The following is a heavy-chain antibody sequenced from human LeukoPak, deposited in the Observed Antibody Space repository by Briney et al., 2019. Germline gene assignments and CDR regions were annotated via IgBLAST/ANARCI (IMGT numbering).Heavy chain of an antibody. Sequence: GGSLRLSCAASGFTVSSNYMSWVRQAPGKGLEWVSVIYSGGSTYYADSVKGRFTISRDNSKNTLYLQMNSLRAEDTAVYYCARHGGSYYDPFGYWGQGTLVTVSS. V-gene: IGHV3-53*01. D-gene: IGHD1-26*01. CDR1: GFTVSSNY. CDR3: ARHGGSYYDPFGY. CDR2: IYSGGST. J-gene: IGHJ4*02.